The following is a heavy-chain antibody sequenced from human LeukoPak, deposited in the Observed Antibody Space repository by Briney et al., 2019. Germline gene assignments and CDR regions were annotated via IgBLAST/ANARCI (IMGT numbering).Heavy chain of an antibody. J-gene: IGHJ5*02. CDR3: AREERITMVRGVTSIHWFDP. Sequence: PGRSLRLSCAASGFTFSSYAMHWVRQAPGKGLEWVAVISYDGSNKYYADSVKGRFTISRDNSKNTLYLQMNSLRAEDTAVYYCAREERITMVRGVTSIHWFDPWGQGTLVTVSS. V-gene: IGHV3-30*04. CDR1: GFTFSSYA. CDR2: ISYDGSNK. D-gene: IGHD3-10*01.